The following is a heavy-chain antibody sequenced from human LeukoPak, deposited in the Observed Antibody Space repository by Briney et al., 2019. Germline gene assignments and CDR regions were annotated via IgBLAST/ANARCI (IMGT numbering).Heavy chain of an antibody. J-gene: IGHJ3*02. CDR3: ARAVVGYDSSGYYYDAFDI. CDR2: INSDGSST. Sequence: GGSLRLSCAASGFTFSSYWMHWVRQAPGKGLVWVSRINSDGSSTSYADSVKGRFTISRDNAKNTLYLQMNSLRAEDTAVYYCARAVVGYDSSGYYYDAFDIWGQGTMVTVSS. V-gene: IGHV3-74*01. CDR1: GFTFSSYW. D-gene: IGHD3-22*01.